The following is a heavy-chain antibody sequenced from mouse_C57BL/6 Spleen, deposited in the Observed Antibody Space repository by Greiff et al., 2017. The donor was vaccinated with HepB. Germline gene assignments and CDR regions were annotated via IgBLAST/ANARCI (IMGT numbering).Heavy chain of an antibody. CDR2: IYPGDGDT. V-gene: IGHV1-80*01. D-gene: IGHD1-1*01. CDR3: ARDYYGSSYVYAMDY. Sequence: VQLQQSGASVKISCKASGYAFSSYWMNWVKQRPGKGLEWIGQIYPGDGDTNYNGKFKGKATLTADKSSSTAYMQLSSLTSEDSAVYFCARDYYGSSYVYAMDYWGQGTSVTVAS. J-gene: IGHJ4*01. CDR1: GYAFSSYW.